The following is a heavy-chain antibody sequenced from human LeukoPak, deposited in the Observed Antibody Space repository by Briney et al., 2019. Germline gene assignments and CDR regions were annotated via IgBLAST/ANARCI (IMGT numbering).Heavy chain of an antibody. V-gene: IGHV1-2*06. CDR2: INPNSGGT. CDR3: ARAGPEPKFRLFDY. J-gene: IGHJ4*02. CDR1: GYTFTGYY. D-gene: IGHD1-14*01. Sequence: EASVKVSCKASGYTFTGYYMHWVRQAPGQGLEWMGRINPNSGGTNYAQKFQGRVTITADESTSTAYMELSSLRSEDTAVYYCARAGPEPKFRLFDYWGQGTLVTVSS.